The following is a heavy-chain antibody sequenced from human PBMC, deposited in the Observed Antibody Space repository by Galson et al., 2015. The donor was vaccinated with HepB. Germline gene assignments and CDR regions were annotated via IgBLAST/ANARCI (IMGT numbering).Heavy chain of an antibody. V-gene: IGHV3-23*01. J-gene: IGHJ4*02. CDR2: ISGSGGST. Sequence: TFSSYAMSWVRQAPGKELEWVSAISGSGGSTYYADSVKGRFTISRDNSKNTLYLQMNSLRAEDTAVYYCAKTLYRYDFWSGFQEEYYFDYWGQGTLVTVSS. CDR1: TFSSYA. CDR3: AKTLYRYDFWSGFQEEYYFDY. D-gene: IGHD3-3*01.